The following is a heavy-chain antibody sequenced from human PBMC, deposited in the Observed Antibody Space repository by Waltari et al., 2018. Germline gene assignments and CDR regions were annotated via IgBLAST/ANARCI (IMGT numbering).Heavy chain of an antibody. D-gene: IGHD6-13*01. CDR3: ARDGIAAAGQTYYYYGMDV. V-gene: IGHV4-59*01. J-gene: IGHJ6*02. CDR1: GGSIRSDY. Sequence: QVQLQESGRGLVKPSETLSLTCTVSGGSIRSDYWSWIRQPPGEGLEWIGYIYYSGSTNYNPSLKSRFIISVDTSNNQFSLKLSSVTAADTAVYYCARDGIAAAGQTYYYYGMDVWGQGTTVTVSS. CDR2: IYYSGST.